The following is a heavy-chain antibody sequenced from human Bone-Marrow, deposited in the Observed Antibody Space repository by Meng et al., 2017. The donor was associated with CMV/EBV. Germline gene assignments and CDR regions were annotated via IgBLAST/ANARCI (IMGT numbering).Heavy chain of an antibody. CDR3: AGALWSGYYISR. CDR1: GDMFTSYH. V-gene: IGHV1-46*01. CDR2: INPSGGST. D-gene: IGHD3-3*01. J-gene: IGHJ4*02. Sequence: ASVKVFCKTSGDMFTSYHMHWVRQAPGQGLEWMGIINPSGGSTNYAQKFQGRVTMTRDTFTSTVYMELSSMRSEDTAVYYCAGALWSGYYISRWGQGTLVTVSS.